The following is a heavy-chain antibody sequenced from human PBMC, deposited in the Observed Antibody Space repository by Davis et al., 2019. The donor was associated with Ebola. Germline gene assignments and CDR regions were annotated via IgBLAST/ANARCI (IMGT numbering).Heavy chain of an antibody. J-gene: IGHJ6*02. CDR3: ARGSYWTPTVTTYYYYYGMDV. CDR1: GGSISSYY. D-gene: IGHD4-11*01. V-gene: IGHV4-59*12. Sequence: SETLSLTCTVSGGSISSYYWSWIRQPPGKGLEWIGYIYYSGSTNYNPSLKSRVTISVDTSKNQFSLKLSSVTAADTAVYYCARGSYWTPTVTTYYYYYGMDVWGQGTTVTVSS. CDR2: IYYSGST.